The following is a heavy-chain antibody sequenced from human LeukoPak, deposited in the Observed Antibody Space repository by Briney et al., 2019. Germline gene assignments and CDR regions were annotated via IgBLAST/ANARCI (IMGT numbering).Heavy chain of an antibody. CDR2: INHSGST. CDR1: GGSFSGYY. V-gene: IGHV4-34*01. CDR3: ARGRWFRWTYYYYMDV. J-gene: IGHJ6*03. D-gene: IGHD3-10*01. Sequence: SETLSLTCAVYGGSFSGYYWSWIRQPPGKGLEWIGEINHSGSTNYNPSLKSRVTISVDTSKNQFSLKLSSVTAADTAVYYCARGRWFRWTYYYYMDVWGKGTTVTVPS.